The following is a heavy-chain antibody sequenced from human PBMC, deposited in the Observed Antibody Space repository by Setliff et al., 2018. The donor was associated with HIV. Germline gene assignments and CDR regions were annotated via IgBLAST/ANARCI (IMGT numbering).Heavy chain of an antibody. CDR3: ARLPFITIFGVLNGDDGFDI. V-gene: IGHV1-2*06. Sequence: GASVKVSCKTSGGTFSIFSITWVRQAPGQGLEWMGRINPSRHNTIYAPRYQGRVTMTRDTSISTAYMELGGLRSDDSAVYYCARLPFITIFGVLNGDDGFDIWGQGTMVTVSS. D-gene: IGHD3-3*01. CDR2: INPSRHNT. J-gene: IGHJ3*02. CDR1: GGTFSIFS.